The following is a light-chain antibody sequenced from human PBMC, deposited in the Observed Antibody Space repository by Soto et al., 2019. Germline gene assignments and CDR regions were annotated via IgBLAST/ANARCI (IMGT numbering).Light chain of an antibody. J-gene: IGLJ3*02. CDR2: RNN. CDR3: AAWDDSLSGRV. V-gene: IGLV1-47*01. Sequence: QSVLTQPPSVSGTPGQRVTISCSGSSSNIGSDYGYWFQQLPGTAPKVLIYRNNQRPSGVPERFSGSKSGTSASLAISGLRSEDEADYYCAAWDDSLSGRVFGGGTKLTVL. CDR1: SSNIGSDY.